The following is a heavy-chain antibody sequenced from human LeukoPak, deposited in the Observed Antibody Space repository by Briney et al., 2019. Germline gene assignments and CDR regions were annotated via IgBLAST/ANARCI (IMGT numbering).Heavy chain of an antibody. J-gene: IGHJ4*02. D-gene: IGHD6-13*01. V-gene: IGHV3-64*04. Sequence: GGSLRLSCSASGFTFSSYSMHWVRQAPGKGLEYVSAISSNGGSTYYADSVKGRFTISRDNSKNTLYLQMNSLRAEDTAVYYCARHSRGRWYVFDYWGQGTLVTVSS. CDR2: ISSNGGST. CDR1: GFTFSSYS. CDR3: ARHSRGRWYVFDY.